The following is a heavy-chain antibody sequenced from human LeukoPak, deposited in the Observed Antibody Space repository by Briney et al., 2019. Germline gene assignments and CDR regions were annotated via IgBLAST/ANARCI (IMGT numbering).Heavy chain of an antibody. CDR2: ISYDGSNQ. CDR3: AKDRLGALYYYDSSGYYRFDY. CDR1: EFTFSSYG. J-gene: IGHJ4*01. V-gene: IGHV3-30*18. D-gene: IGHD3-22*01. Sequence: QPGRSLRLSCAASEFTFSSYGMHWVSQAPGKCLEWVAVISYDGSNQYYADTVKGRFPISRDNSKNTLYLQMTSLRAEDTAVYYCAKDRLGALYYYDSSGYYRFDYWGQGTLVTVSS.